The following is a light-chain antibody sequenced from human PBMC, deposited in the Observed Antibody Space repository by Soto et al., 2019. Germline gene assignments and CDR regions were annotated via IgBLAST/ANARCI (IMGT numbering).Light chain of an antibody. CDR1: SSDVGGYNY. J-gene: IGLJ2*01. Sequence: QSVLTQPASVSGSPGQSITISCTGTSSDVGGYNYVSWYQHHPGKAPKLMIYEVSNRPSGVSNRFSGSKSGNTASLTISGLQAEDEADDYCNSYTSTSDLSVFGGGTKVTVL. CDR2: EVS. V-gene: IGLV2-14*01. CDR3: NSYTSTSDLSV.